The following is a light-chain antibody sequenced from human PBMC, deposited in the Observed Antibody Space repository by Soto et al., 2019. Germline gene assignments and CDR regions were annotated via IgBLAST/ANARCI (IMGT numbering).Light chain of an antibody. V-gene: IGKV3-20*01. CDR3: QQYFSTPGT. CDR2: GAS. CDR1: QRVNSNF. Sequence: VWTQSPGTLSVSPGERATLSGRGSQRVNSNFLAWYQQKPGQAPRLLIYGASNRATGIPDRFSGSGSGTDFTLTSTRLEPEDFAVYYCQQYFSTPGTFGQGTKVDIK. J-gene: IGKJ1*01.